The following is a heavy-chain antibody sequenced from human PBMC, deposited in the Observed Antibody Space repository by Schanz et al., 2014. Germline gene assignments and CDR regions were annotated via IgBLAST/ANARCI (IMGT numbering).Heavy chain of an antibody. V-gene: IGHV3-74*01. CDR1: GFTFSDSW. CDR2: TSNDGSFT. CDR3: VRDTDYHFDY. D-gene: IGHD4-17*01. J-gene: IGHJ4*02. Sequence: EVQLVESGGAFVQPGGSLRLSCAASGFTFSDSWMHWVRQAPGKGLVWVSRTSNDGSFTTFADSVKGRFTISRDNAKNTLYLQMNSLRAEDTAVYYCVRDTDYHFDYWGQGTLVTVSS.